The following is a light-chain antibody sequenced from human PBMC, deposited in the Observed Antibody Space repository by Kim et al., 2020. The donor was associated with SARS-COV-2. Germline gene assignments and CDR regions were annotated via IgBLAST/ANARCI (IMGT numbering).Light chain of an antibody. CDR1: QSVISSY. Sequence: DIVLTQSPGTLSLSPGERATLSGRASQSVISSYLAWYQQKPGQAPRLLIYGASTRATGIPDRFSGSGSGTDFTLTISRLEPEDFAVYFCQQYVNSLLTFGGGTKLEIK. CDR3: QQYVNSLLT. J-gene: IGKJ4*01. CDR2: GAS. V-gene: IGKV3-20*01.